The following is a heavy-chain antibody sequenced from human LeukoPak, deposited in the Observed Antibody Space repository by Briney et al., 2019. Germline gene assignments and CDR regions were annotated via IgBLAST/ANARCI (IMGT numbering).Heavy chain of an antibody. Sequence: GESLKISCKGSGCSFTSYWIGWVRQMPGKGLEWMGIICPGDSDTRYSPSFQGQVTISADKSISTAYLQWSSLKASDTAMYYCARTYDSSLLYYYYGMDVWGQGTTVTVSS. CDR1: GCSFTSYW. CDR3: ARTYDSSLLYYYYGMDV. CDR2: ICPGDSDT. D-gene: IGHD3-22*01. J-gene: IGHJ6*02. V-gene: IGHV5-51*01.